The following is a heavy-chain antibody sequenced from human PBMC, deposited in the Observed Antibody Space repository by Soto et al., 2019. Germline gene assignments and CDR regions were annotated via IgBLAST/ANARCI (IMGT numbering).Heavy chain of an antibody. CDR1: GFLLSNPRVG. V-gene: IGHV2-26*01. J-gene: IGHJ4*02. CDR2: IFSNDEK. D-gene: IGHD6-13*01. Sequence: QVTLKESGPVLVKPTETLTLTCTVSGFLLSNPRVGVSWIRQPPGKALEWLAHIFSNDEKSYSTSLQSRLTVSKDTSKSQVVLTITDMDPVDTATYYCERTRIAAAGNNFDYWGQGTLVTVSS. CDR3: ERTRIAAAGNNFDY.